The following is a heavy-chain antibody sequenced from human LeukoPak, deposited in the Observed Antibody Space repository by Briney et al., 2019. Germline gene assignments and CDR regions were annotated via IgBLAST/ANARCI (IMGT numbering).Heavy chain of an antibody. J-gene: IGHJ4*02. V-gene: IGHV4-59*01. Sequence: PSETLSLTCTVSGGSISSYYWSWIRQPPGKGLEWIGYIHYSGSTNYNPSLKSRVTISVDTSKNQFSLKLSSVTAADTAVYYCARALEPALYYFDYWGQGTLVTVSS. CDR2: IHYSGST. CDR1: GGSISSYY. D-gene: IGHD1-1*01. CDR3: ARALEPALYYFDY.